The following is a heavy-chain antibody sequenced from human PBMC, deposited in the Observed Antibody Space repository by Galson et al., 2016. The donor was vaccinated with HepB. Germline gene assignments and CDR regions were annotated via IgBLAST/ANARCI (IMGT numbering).Heavy chain of an antibody. CDR1: GGTFSSYA. CDR3: AGYCSGDSCYSQFYYYYGMDV. V-gene: IGHV1-69*11. D-gene: IGHD2-15*01. J-gene: IGHJ6*02. Sequence: SVKVSCKASGGTFSSYAITWVRQAPGQGLEWMGTILPIAGTANYAQKFQGRVTITADDSMTTAYMEMRSLRSEDTAVYYCAGYCSGDSCYSQFYYYYGMDVWGQGTTVTVYS. CDR2: ILPIAGTA.